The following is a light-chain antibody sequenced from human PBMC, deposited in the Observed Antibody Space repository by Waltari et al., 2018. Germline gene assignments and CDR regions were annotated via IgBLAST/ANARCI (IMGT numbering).Light chain of an antibody. Sequence: DIQMTQSPSSVSASVGGRVTITCRASQRITNWLAWYQQKPGKAPRLLIYAVSKLQSGVPSRFSGSGSGTDFTLTISSLQPEDFATYYCQQANSFPQTFGQGTKVEIK. CDR2: AVS. J-gene: IGKJ1*01. CDR1: QRITNW. V-gene: IGKV1-12*01. CDR3: QQANSFPQT.